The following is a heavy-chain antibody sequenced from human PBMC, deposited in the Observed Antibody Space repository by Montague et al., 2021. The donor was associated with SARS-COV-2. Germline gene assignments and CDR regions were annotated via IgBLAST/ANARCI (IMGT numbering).Heavy chain of an antibody. Sequence: SETLSLTCTVSGGSISSYYWSWIRQPPGKGLEWIGYIYYSGSTNYNPSLKSRVTISVDTSKNQFSLKLSSVTAADTAVYYCARVPFVAVAGTVLLYYYYYGMDVWGQGTTVTVSS. J-gene: IGHJ6*02. CDR2: IYYSGST. CDR3: ARVPFVAVAGTVLLYYYYYGMDV. V-gene: IGHV4-59*01. CDR1: GGSISSYY. D-gene: IGHD6-19*01.